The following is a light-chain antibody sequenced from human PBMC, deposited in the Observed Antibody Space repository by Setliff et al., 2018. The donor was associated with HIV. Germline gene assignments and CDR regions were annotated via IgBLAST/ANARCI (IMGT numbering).Light chain of an antibody. J-gene: IGLJ1*01. V-gene: IGLV2-14*03. CDR1: SSDLGDYDH. CDR2: DVT. CDR3: SSYASSSTLGV. Sequence: QSALTQPASVSGSPGQSITISCTGTSSDLGDYDHVSWYQQHPGKAPKLIIFDVTNRPSGVSNRFSGSKSGTTASLTISGLQAEDEADYYCSSYASSSTLGVFGTGTKGTVL.